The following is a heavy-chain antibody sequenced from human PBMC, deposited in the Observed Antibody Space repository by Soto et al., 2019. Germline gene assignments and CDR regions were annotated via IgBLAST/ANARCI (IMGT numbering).Heavy chain of an antibody. CDR3: ARDLTLFIAAAGPSYYYYGMDV. J-gene: IGHJ6*02. Sequence: SETLSLTCTVSGGSISSSSYYWGWIRQPPGKGLEWIGSIYYSGSTYYNPSLKSRVTISVDTSKNQFSLKLSSVTAADTAVYYCARDLTLFIAAAGPSYYYYGMDVWGQGTTVTVSS. CDR2: IYYSGST. V-gene: IGHV4-39*02. CDR1: GGSISSSSYY. D-gene: IGHD6-13*01.